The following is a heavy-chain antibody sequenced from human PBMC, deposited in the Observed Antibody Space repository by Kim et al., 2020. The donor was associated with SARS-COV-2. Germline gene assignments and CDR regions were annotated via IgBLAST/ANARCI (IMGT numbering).Heavy chain of an antibody. J-gene: IGHJ5*02. Sequence: GESLKISCKGSGYSFATYWIAWVRQMPGKGLEWMGIIYPGDSDTRYSPSFEGQVTISADKSTGTVYLQWSTLKASDTAIYYCTRPEGGHDSDWFDPWGQGTLVIVSS. CDR1: GYSFATYW. CDR3: TRPEGGHDSDWFDP. CDR2: IYPGDSDT. V-gene: IGHV5-51*01. D-gene: IGHD5-12*01.